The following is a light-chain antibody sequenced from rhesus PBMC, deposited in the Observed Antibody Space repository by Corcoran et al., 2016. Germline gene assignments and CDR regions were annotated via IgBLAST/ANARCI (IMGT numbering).Light chain of an antibody. Sequence: EIVMTQSPATLSLSPGERATLSCRASQSVSSHLAWYQQKPGQAPKHLIYGAASRAPGIPDRFSGSGSGTVFTLIISSLEPEDVGVYYWQQDYSWPLTFGGGTKVELK. CDR1: QSVSSH. V-gene: IGKV3-42*01. CDR2: GAA. J-gene: IGKJ4*01. CDR3: QQDYSWPLT.